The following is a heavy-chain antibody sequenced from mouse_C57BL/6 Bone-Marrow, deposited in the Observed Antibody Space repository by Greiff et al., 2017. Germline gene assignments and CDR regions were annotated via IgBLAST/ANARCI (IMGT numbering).Heavy chain of an antibody. J-gene: IGHJ2*01. V-gene: IGHV5-6*01. CDR1: GFTFSSYG. Sequence: EVKLVESGGDLVKPGGSLKLSCAASGFTFSSYGMSWVRQTPDKRLEWVATISSGGSYTYYPDSVKGRFTISRDNAKNTLYLQMSSLKSEDTAMYYCARGGPYFDYWGQGTTLTVSS. CDR2: ISSGGSYT. CDR3: ARGGPYFDY.